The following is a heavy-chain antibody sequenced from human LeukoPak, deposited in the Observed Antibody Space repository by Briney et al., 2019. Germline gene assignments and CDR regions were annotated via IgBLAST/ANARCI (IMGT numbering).Heavy chain of an antibody. Sequence: GGSLRLSCAASGLTFSSYSMNWVRQAPGKGLEWVSSISSSSSYIYSADSVQGRFTISRDNAKNSLYLQMNSLRAEDTAVYYCARRAIAAAGLNWFDPWGQGTLVTVSS. V-gene: IGHV3-21*04. CDR1: GLTFSSYS. CDR3: ARRAIAAAGLNWFDP. D-gene: IGHD6-13*01. J-gene: IGHJ5*02. CDR2: ISSSSSYI.